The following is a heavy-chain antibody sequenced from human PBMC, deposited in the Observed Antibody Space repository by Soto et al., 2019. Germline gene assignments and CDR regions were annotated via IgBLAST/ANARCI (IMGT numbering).Heavy chain of an antibody. V-gene: IGHV1-69*13. D-gene: IGHD6-13*01. CDR2: IIPIFGTA. CDR3: AREGYSSSWNYYFDY. Sequence: RASVKVSCKASGCTFSSYAISWVRQAPGQGLEWMGGIIPIFGTANYAQKFQGRVTITADESTSTAYMELSSLRSEDTAVYYCAREGYSSSWNYYFDYWGQGTLVTVSS. J-gene: IGHJ4*02. CDR1: GCTFSSYA.